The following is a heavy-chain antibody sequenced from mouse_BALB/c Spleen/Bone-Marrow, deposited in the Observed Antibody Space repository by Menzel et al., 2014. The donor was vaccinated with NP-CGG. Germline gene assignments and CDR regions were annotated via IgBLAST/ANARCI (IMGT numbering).Heavy chain of an antibody. CDR1: GYSFTGYT. J-gene: IGHJ3*01. Sequence: SGPDLVKPGASVKISCKASGYSFTGYTMNWVKQSHGKNLEWIGLINPYNGGTSYNQKFKGKATLTVGKSSSTAYMELLSLTSEDSAVCYCARGGYYGNLFSYLGQGTLVTVSS. CDR3: ARGGYYGNLFSY. D-gene: IGHD2-1*01. V-gene: IGHV1-26*01. CDR2: INPYNGGT.